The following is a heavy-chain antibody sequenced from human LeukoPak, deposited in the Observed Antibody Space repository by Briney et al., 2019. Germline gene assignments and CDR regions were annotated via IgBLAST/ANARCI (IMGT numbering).Heavy chain of an antibody. CDR3: ATRSGRY. V-gene: IGHV4-39*01. Sequence: SSETLSLTCTVSGGSISSSSYYWGWIRQPPGKGLEGIGSIYYSGSTYYNPSLKSRVTIAVDTSKNQFSLKLSSVTAADTAVYYCATRSGRYWGQGTLVTVSS. CDR2: IYYSGST. D-gene: IGHD1-14*01. J-gene: IGHJ4*02. CDR1: GGSISSSSYY.